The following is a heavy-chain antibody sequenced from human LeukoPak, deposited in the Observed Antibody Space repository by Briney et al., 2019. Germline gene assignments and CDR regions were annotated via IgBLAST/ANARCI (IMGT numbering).Heavy chain of an antibody. CDR3: ASTRRAAVAGRFDS. D-gene: IGHD6-19*01. V-gene: IGHV4-4*09. J-gene: IGHJ4*02. CDR2: IYHSGNT. Sequence: TSRTLSLTCNVSGASMSSNYWSWIRQPPGKGLEWIGYIYHSGNTNYSPSLESRVTMSVDESKNQFSLRVHFVSAADTAVYYCASTRRAAVAGRFDSWGQGTLVTVSS. CDR1: GASMSSNY.